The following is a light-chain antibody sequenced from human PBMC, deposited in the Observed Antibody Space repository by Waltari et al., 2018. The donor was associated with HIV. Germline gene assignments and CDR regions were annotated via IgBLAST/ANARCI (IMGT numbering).Light chain of an antibody. CDR1: QFISSY. CDR3: QQSYSTPQT. Sequence: DNQMTQPPPSLPALVGDRATITCPARQFISSYLNCYQQKPGKAPKLLIYAASSLQSGVPSRFSGSGSGTDFTLTISSLQPEDFATYYCQQSYSTPQTFGQGTKVEIK. J-gene: IGKJ1*01. V-gene: IGKV1-39*01. CDR2: AAS.